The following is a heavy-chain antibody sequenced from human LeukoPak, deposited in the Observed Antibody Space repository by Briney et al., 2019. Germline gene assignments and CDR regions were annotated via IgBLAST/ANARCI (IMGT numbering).Heavy chain of an antibody. J-gene: IGHJ4*02. CDR1: DDSLNNYY. CDR3: ARATWNGYMFDY. V-gene: IGHV4-59*01. Sequence: PSETLSLTCTVFDDSLNNYYWNWIRQPPGKGLEWIGYIYYSGHTNYNPSLNSRVAISTDTSKNQFSLKLNSLTAADTAVYYCARATWNGYMFDYWGQGSLVTVTS. CDR2: IYYSGHT. D-gene: IGHD5-24*01.